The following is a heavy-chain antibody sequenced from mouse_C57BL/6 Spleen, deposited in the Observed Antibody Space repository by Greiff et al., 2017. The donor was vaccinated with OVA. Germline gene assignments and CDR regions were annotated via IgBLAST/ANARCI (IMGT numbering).Heavy chain of an antibody. Sequence: DVKLVESGGGLVKPGGSLKLSCAASGFTFSDYGMHWVRQAPEKGLEWVAYISSGSSTIYYADTVKGRFTISRDNAKNTLFLQMTSLRSEDTAMYYCARQGFSKGGAMDYWGQGTSVTVSS. D-gene: IGHD2-5*01. CDR1: GFTFSDYG. CDR3: ARQGFSKGGAMDY. J-gene: IGHJ4*01. CDR2: ISSGSSTI. V-gene: IGHV5-17*01.